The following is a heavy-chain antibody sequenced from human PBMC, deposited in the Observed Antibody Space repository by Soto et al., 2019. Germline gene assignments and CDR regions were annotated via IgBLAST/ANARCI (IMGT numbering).Heavy chain of an antibody. V-gene: IGHV3-9*01. J-gene: IGHJ4*02. CDR1: GFTFDNYA. Sequence: PRLSCAASGFTFDNYAMHWVRQAPGKGLEWVSGISWNSNTIAYADSVKGRFTISRDNAKNSLYLQMKSLRAEDTALYYCAKATGPNWGQGTLVTVSS. CDR3: AKATGPN. CDR2: ISWNSNTI.